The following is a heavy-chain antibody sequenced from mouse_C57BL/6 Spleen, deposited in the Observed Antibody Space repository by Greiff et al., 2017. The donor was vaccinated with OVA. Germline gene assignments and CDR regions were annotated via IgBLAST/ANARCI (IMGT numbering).Heavy chain of an antibody. J-gene: IGHJ4*01. Sequence: DVKLVESGPGLVKPSQSLSLTCSVTGYSITSGYYWNWIRQFPGNKLEWMGYISYDGSNNYNPSLKNRISITRDTSKNQFFLKLNSVTTEDTATYYCARDKNYGSSSYYAMDYWGQGTSVTVSS. CDR3: ARDKNYGSSSYYAMDY. D-gene: IGHD1-1*01. CDR1: GYSITSGYY. V-gene: IGHV3-6*01. CDR2: ISYDGSN.